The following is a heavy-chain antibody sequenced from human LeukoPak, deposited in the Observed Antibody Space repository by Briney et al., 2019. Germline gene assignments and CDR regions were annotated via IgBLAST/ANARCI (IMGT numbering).Heavy chain of an antibody. J-gene: IGHJ3*02. CDR1: GFTFSSYA. CDR3: ASHRDGYNYYAFDI. V-gene: IGHV3-23*01. Sequence: GGSLRLSCAASGFTFSSYAMSWVRQAPGKGLEWVSVISGSGGSTYYTDSVKGRFTISRDNSENTLYLQMNSLRAEDTAVYYCASHRDGYNYYAFDIWGQGSMVTVSS. CDR2: ISGSGGST. D-gene: IGHD5-24*01.